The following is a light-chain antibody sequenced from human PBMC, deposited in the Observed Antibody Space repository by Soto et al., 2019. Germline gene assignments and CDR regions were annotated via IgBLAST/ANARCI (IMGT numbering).Light chain of an antibody. CDR3: QQGHNWPLT. V-gene: IGKV3-15*01. J-gene: IGKJ2*01. CDR2: SAS. Sequence: EIVMTQSPATLSVSPGERATLSCRASQSISTELAWYQQKPGQPPRLLIYSASTRATGVPARFTGSGSGSEFALTISGLQYEDFAVYYCQQGHNWPLTFGQGTTLE. CDR1: QSISTE.